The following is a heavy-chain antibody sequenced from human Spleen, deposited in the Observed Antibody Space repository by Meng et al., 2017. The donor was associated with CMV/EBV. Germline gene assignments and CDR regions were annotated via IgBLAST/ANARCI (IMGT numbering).Heavy chain of an antibody. J-gene: IGHJ4*02. CDR2: INHSGST. CDR1: GGSFSGYY. Sequence: GSLRLSCAVYGGSFSGYYWSWIRQPPGKGLEWIGEINHSGSTNYNPSLKSRVTISVDTSKNQFSLKLSSVTAADTAVYYCARDNSALDYWGQGTLVTVSS. CDR3: ARDNSALDY. V-gene: IGHV4-34*01.